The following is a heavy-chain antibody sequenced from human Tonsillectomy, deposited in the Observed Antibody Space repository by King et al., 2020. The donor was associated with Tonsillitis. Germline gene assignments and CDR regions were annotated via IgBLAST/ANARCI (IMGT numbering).Heavy chain of an antibody. V-gene: IGHV1-18*04. CDR2: ISAYNGNT. Sequence: QLVQSGAEVKKPGASVKVSCKASGYTFTSYGINWVRQAPGQGLEWMGWISAYNGNTNYAQKLQGRVTVTTDTSTGTAYMELRSLRSDDTAGYYCARDFNDFWSDYYSGYYGMGVWGQGTTVTVSS. D-gene: IGHD3-3*01. J-gene: IGHJ6*02. CDR3: ARDFNDFWSDYYSGYYGMGV. CDR1: GYTFTSYG.